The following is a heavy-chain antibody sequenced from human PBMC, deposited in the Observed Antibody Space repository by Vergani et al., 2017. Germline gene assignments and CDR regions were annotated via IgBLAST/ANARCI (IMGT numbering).Heavy chain of an antibody. D-gene: IGHD2-15*01. V-gene: IGHV4-39*02. CDR3: ARGLTVVVVAATRGMDV. J-gene: IGHJ6*02. CDR2: IYHVRST. Sequence: QLQLQESGPGLVKPSETLSLTCTVSGGSISSSSYYWGWIRQPPEKGLEWIGIIYHVRSTYYNPSLKSRVTISVDMSKNQFSLKLSSVTAADTAVYYCARGLTVVVVAATRGMDVWGQGTTVTVSS. CDR1: GGSISSSSYY.